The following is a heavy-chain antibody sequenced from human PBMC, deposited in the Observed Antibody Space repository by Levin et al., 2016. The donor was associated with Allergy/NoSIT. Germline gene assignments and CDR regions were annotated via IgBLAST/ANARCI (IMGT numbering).Heavy chain of an antibody. CDR1: GGSFSGYY. D-gene: IGHD6-19*01. J-gene: IGHJ4*02. Sequence: SETLSLTCAVYGGSFSGYYWSWIRQPPGKGLEWIGEINHSGSTYYNPSLKSRVTISVDTSKNHFSLKLISATAADTAVYYCARVGQWLALDYWGQGTLVSVSS. CDR3: ARVGQWLALDY. CDR2: INHSGST. V-gene: IGHV4-34*01.